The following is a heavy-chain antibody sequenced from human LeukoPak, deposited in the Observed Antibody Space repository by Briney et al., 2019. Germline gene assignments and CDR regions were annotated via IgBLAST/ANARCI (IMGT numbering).Heavy chain of an antibody. CDR1: GYTLTALS. CDR2: FDPEDGET. D-gene: IGHD4-17*01. V-gene: IGHV1-24*01. Sequence: ASVKVSCKVSGYTLTALSMHWVRQAPGKGREGMGGFDPEDGETIYAQKFQGRVTMTEDTSTDAAYMELSSLRSEDTAVYYCATTLNSYGDYSNWFDPWGQGTLVTVSS. CDR3: ATTLNSYGDYSNWFDP. J-gene: IGHJ5*02.